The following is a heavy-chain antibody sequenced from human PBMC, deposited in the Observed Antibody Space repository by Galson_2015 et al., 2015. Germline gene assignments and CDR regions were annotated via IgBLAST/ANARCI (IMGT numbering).Heavy chain of an antibody. J-gene: IGHJ4*02. V-gene: IGHV3-30*18. CDR2: ISYEGSKK. D-gene: IGHD3-3*01. Sequence: SLRLSCAASGFTFSRFGMHWVRQAPGKGLEWVAVISYEGSKKSNADSVKGRFTVSRDNSQNTLYLQMNSLRAEDTAIYYCAKSNYDFWKDGRALTGYWGPGTLVTVSS. CDR1: GFTFSRFG. CDR3: AKSNYDFWKDGRALTGY.